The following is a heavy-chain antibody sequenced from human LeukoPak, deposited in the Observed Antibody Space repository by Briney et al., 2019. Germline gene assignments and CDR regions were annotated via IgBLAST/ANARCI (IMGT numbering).Heavy chain of an antibody. CDR1: GFTFSSYS. CDR2: ISSSSSYI. CDR3: ARDPSMIVVVITTFDY. V-gene: IGHV3-21*01. J-gene: IGHJ4*02. D-gene: IGHD3-22*01. Sequence: GGSLRLSCAASGFTFSSYSMNWVRQAPGKGLEWVSSISSSSSYIYYADSVKGRFTISRDNSKNTLYLQMNSLGAEDTAVYYCARDPSMIVVVITTFDYWGQGTLVTVSS.